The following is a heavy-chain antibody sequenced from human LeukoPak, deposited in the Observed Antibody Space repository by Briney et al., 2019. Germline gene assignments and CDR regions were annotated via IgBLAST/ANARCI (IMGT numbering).Heavy chain of an antibody. CDR2: ISSSSSYI. D-gene: IGHD3-9*01. CDR3: ARDRPYDILTGFYCYYGMDV. Sequence: GGSLRLSCAASGFTFSSYSMNWVRQAPGKGLEWVSSISSSSSYIYYADSVKGRFTISRDNAKNSLYLQMNSLRAEDTAVYYCARDRPYDILTGFYCYYGMDVWGQGTTVTVSS. CDR1: GFTFSSYS. J-gene: IGHJ6*02. V-gene: IGHV3-21*01.